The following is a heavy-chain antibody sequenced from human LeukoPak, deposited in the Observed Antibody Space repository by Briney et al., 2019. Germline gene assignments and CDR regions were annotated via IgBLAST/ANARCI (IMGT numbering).Heavy chain of an antibody. CDR2: ITSSGNTI. Sequence: PGGSLRLSCAASGFTFRSYEMNWVRQAPGKGLEWVSYITSSGNTIYYADSVKGRFIISRDNAKNSLYLQMNSLRAEDTAVYYCARANYYDISGYDYWGQGTLVTVSS. CDR3: ARANYYDISGYDY. CDR1: GFTFRSYE. J-gene: IGHJ4*02. D-gene: IGHD3-22*01. V-gene: IGHV3-48*03.